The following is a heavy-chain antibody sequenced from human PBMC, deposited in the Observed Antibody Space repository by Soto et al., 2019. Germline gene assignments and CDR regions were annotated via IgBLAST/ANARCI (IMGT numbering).Heavy chain of an antibody. D-gene: IGHD6-13*01. V-gene: IGHV1-69*02. Sequence: QVQLVQSGAEVKKPGSSVKVSCKASGGTFSSYTISWVRQAPGQGLEWMGRIIPILGIANYAQKFQGRVTITADKSTSTAYMELSSLRSEDTAVYYCASRPRQGSSPNWFDPWGQGTLVTVSS. CDR2: IIPILGIA. CDR3: ASRPRQGSSPNWFDP. CDR1: GGTFSSYT. J-gene: IGHJ5*02.